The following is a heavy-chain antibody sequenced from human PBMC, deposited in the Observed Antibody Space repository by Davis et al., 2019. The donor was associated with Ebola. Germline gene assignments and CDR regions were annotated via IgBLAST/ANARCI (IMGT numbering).Heavy chain of an antibody. CDR3: ARSVTMVRGGWFDP. J-gene: IGHJ5*02. CDR2: ISAYYGTT. V-gene: IGHV1-18*01. CDR1: GYTFTTYG. Sequence: ASVKVSCKASGYTFTTYGISWVRQAPGQGLEWMGWISAYYGTTNYAQSLQGRVTMTIDPSASTAYMELRSLRSDDTAVYYCARSVTMVRGGWFDPWGQGTLVTVSS. D-gene: IGHD3-10*01.